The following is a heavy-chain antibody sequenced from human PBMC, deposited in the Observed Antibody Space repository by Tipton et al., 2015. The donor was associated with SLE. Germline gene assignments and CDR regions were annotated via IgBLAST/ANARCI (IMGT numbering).Heavy chain of an antibody. CDR1: GGSFSGYY. V-gene: IGHV4-34*01. J-gene: IGHJ6*03. Sequence: TLSLTCAVYGGSFSGYYWSWIRQPPGKGLEWIGEINHSGSSNYNPSLKSRVAMSVDTSRNQFSLKLSSVTAADTAMYYCARVPGLERSYSYYYYMDVWGKGTTVTVSS. CDR3: ARVPGLERSYSYYYYMDV. CDR2: INHSGSS. D-gene: IGHD1-1*01.